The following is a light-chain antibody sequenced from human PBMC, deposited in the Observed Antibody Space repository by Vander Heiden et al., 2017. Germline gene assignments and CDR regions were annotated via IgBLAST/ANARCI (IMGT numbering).Light chain of an antibody. Sequence: DIQMTQSPTSVSASVGDRVTITCRASQGISSWLAWSQQKPWKAPKLLIYAASSLQSGVPSRFSGSGSGTDFTLTIISLQPEDFATYFCQQGNSFPITFGQGTRLEIK. J-gene: IGKJ5*01. CDR2: AAS. V-gene: IGKV1D-12*01. CDR3: QQGNSFPIT. CDR1: QGISSW.